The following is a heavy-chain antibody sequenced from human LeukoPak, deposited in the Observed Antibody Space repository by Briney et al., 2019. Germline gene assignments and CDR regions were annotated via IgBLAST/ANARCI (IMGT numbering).Heavy chain of an antibody. D-gene: IGHD6-13*01. CDR1: GGSISSYY. CDR2: IYTSGST. V-gene: IGHV4-4*07. Sequence: SETLSLTCTVSGGSISSYYWSWIRQPAGKGLEWIGRIYTSGSTNYNPSLKSRVTISVETSKNQFSLKLSSLTAADTAVYYCARVEYSSSWYPYYYYYMDVWGKGTTVTVSS. J-gene: IGHJ6*03. CDR3: ARVEYSSSWYPYYYYYMDV.